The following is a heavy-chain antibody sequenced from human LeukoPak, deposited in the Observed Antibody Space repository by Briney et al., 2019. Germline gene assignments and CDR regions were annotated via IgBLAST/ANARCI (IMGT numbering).Heavy chain of an antibody. CDR2: IYYSGST. CDR1: GGSISSHY. V-gene: IGHV4-59*11. J-gene: IGHJ3*02. Sequence: SETLSLTCTVSGGSISSHYWSWIRQPPGKGLEWIGYIYYSGSTNYNPSLKSRVTISVDTSKNQFSLKLSSVTAADTAVYYCARVPPYYYDSSGYFVAAFDIWGQGTMVTVSS. CDR3: ARVPPYYYDSSGYFVAAFDI. D-gene: IGHD3-22*01.